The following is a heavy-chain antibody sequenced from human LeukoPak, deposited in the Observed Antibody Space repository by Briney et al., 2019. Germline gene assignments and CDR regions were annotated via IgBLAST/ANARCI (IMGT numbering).Heavy chain of an antibody. CDR3: ARADYYDSSGYYYGDY. D-gene: IGHD3-22*01. CDR1: GFTFSSYG. Sequence: PGGSLRLSCAASGFTFSSYGMHWVRQAPGKGLEWVAVIWYDGSNKYYADSVKGRFTISRDNSKNTLYLQMNSLRAEDTAVYYCARADYYDSSGYYYGDYWGQGTLVTVSS. J-gene: IGHJ4*02. V-gene: IGHV3-33*01. CDR2: IWYDGSNK.